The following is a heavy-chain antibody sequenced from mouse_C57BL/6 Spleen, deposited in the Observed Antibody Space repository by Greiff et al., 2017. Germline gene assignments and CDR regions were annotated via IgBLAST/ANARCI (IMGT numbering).Heavy chain of an antibody. J-gene: IGHJ3*01. CDR3: TEYYDYAFAY. Sequence: EVQLQQSGGGLVQPGGSMKLSCVASGFTFSNYWMNWVRQSPEKGLEWVAQIRLKSDNYATHYAESVKGRFTISRDDSKSSVYLQMNNLRAEDTGIYYCTEYYDYAFAYWGQGTLVTVSA. D-gene: IGHD2-4*01. CDR2: IRLKSDNYAT. V-gene: IGHV6-3*01. CDR1: GFTFSNYW.